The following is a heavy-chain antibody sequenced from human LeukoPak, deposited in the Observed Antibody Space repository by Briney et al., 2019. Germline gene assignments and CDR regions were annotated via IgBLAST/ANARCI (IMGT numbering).Heavy chain of an antibody. D-gene: IGHD4-23*01. CDR1: GGSFSSYY. CDR2: IYYSGST. CDR3: ARHGYGGNSSGVKDAFDI. Sequence: KPSETLSLTCAVYGGSFSSYYWGWIRQPPGKGLEWIGSIYYSGSTYYNPSLKSRVTISVDTSKNQFSLKLSSVTAADTAVYYCARHGYGGNSSGVKDAFDIWGQGTMVTVSS. J-gene: IGHJ3*02. V-gene: IGHV4-39*01.